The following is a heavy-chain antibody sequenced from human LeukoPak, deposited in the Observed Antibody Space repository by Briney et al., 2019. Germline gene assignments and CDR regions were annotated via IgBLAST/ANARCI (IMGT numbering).Heavy chain of an antibody. V-gene: IGHV3-23*01. Sequence: GGSLRLSCAASGFTFSSCAMSWVRQAPGKGLEWVSSITDSGGSTYYADSVKGRFTISRDNSKNTLYLQMSSLRAEDTAVYYCAKVIGGDNETYWGQGTLVTVSS. D-gene: IGHD3-16*01. CDR3: AKVIGGDNETY. CDR2: ITDSGGST. J-gene: IGHJ4*02. CDR1: GFTFSSCA.